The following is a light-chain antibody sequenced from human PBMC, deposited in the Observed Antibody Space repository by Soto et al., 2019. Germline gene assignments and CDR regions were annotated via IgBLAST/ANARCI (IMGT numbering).Light chain of an antibody. V-gene: IGLV2-18*02. CDR3: SSYTSSTTYV. J-gene: IGLJ1*01. CDR1: SSDIGSYNR. CDR2: GVS. Sequence: QSVLTQPPSVSWSPGQSVTVSCTGASSDIGSYNRVSWYQQSPGTAPKLMIYGVSNRPSGVPDRFSGSKSGNTASLTISGLQPDDEADYYCSSYTSSTTYVFGSGTKVTVL.